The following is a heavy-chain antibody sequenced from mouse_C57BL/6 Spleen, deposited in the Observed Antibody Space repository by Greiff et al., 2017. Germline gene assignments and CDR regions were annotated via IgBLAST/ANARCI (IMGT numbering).Heavy chain of an antibody. V-gene: IGHV1-12*01. Sequence: QVQLKESGAELVRPGASVKMSCKASGYTFTSYNMHWVKQTPRQGLEWIGAIYPGNGDTSYNQKFKGKATLTVDKSSSTAYMQLSSLTSEDSAVYFCARGGTNYERVFFCDYWGQGTTLTVSS. D-gene: IGHD2-4*01. CDR3: ARGGTNYERVFFCDY. CDR2: IYPGNGDT. CDR1: GYTFTSYN. J-gene: IGHJ2*01.